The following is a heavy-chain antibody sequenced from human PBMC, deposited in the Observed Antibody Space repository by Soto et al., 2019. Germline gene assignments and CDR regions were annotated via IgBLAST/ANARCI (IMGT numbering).Heavy chain of an antibody. Sequence: SETLSLTCTVSGGSISSSSYYWGWIRQPPGKGLEWIGSIYYSGSTYYNPSLKSRVTISVDTSKNQFSLKLSSVTAADTAVYYCARLEAVVVVAAKSLFDYWGQGTLVTVSS. J-gene: IGHJ4*02. CDR2: IYYSGST. V-gene: IGHV4-39*01. D-gene: IGHD2-15*01. CDR1: GGSISSSSYY. CDR3: ARLEAVVVVAAKSLFDY.